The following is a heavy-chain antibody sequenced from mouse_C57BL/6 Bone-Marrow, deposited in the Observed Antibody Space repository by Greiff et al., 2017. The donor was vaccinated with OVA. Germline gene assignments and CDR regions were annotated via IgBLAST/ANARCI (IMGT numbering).Heavy chain of an antibody. CDR1: GFTFSDYY. J-gene: IGHJ4*01. Sequence: EVKLVESEGGLVQPGSSMKLSCTASGFTFSDYYMAWVRQVPEKGLEWVANINYDGSSTYYLDSLKSRFIISRDNAKNILYLQMSSLKSEDTATYYCARDGPFMDYWGQGTSVTVSS. CDR3: ARDGPFMDY. CDR2: INYDGSST. V-gene: IGHV5-16*01.